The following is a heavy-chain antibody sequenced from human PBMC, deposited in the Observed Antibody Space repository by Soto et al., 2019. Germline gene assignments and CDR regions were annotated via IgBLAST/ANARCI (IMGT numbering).Heavy chain of an antibody. CDR2: IYHSGST. D-gene: IGHD6-19*01. V-gene: IGHV4-4*02. J-gene: IGHJ6*02. CDR1: GGSISSSNW. CDR3: ALIAVAGLYYYYYGMDV. Sequence: SETLSLTCAVSGGSISSSNWWSWVRQPPGKGLEWIGEIYHSGSTNYNPSLKSRVTISVDKSKNQFSLKLSSVTAADTAVYYCALIAVAGLYYYYYGMDVGGRGTTVTVPS.